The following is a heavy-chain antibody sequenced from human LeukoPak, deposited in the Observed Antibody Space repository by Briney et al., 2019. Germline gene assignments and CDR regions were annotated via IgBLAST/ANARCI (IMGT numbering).Heavy chain of an antibody. J-gene: IGHJ3*02. V-gene: IGHV3-30*18. Sequence: PGGPLRLSCVASEFTFRSYDMHWVRQAPGKGLEWVADISYDGSNKEYADSVEGRFTISRDNTKNTLFLQMNSLRAEETGVYYCAKEVRGDAFDIWGQGTMVTVSS. D-gene: IGHD3-16*01. CDR2: ISYDGSNK. CDR1: EFTFRSYD. CDR3: AKEVRGDAFDI.